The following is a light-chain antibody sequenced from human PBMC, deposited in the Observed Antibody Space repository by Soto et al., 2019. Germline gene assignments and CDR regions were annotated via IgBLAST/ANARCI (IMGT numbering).Light chain of an antibody. Sequence: EILMTQSPDTLSVSPGESSTLSCRASQRVYSNLAWHQQKPGQTPRLLVYGASNRATGIPDRFSGSGSGTDFTLTISRLEPDDFAVYYCQQHGTSPITFGQGTRLEIK. J-gene: IGKJ5*01. CDR3: QQHGTSPIT. CDR1: QRVYSN. CDR2: GAS. V-gene: IGKV3-20*01.